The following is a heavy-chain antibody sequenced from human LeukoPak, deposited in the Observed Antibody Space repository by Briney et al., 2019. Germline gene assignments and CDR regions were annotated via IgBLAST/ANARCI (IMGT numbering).Heavy chain of an antibody. J-gene: IGHJ4*02. CDR3: ARRRVVTAIRTFDY. CDR2: INHSGST. Sequence: PSETLSLTCTVSGGSISSSSYYWGWIRQPPGKGLEWIGEINHSGSTNYNPSLKSRVTISVDTSKNQFSLKLSSVTAADTAVYYCARRRVVTAIRTFDYWGQGTLVTVSS. D-gene: IGHD2-21*02. V-gene: IGHV4-39*07. CDR1: GGSISSSSYY.